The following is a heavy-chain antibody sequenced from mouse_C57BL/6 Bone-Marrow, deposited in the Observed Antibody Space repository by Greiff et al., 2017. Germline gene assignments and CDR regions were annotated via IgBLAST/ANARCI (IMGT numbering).Heavy chain of an antibody. V-gene: IGHV1-26*01. CDR1: GYTFTDYC. D-gene: IGHD1-1*01. CDR2: INPNNGGT. CDR3: LITTVEFDY. Sequence: VQLQQSGPELVKPGASVKISCKASGYTFTDYCMNWVKQSHGKGLEWIGDINPNNGGTSYNQKFKGKATLTVDKSSSTAYMELRSLTSEDSAVSYCLITTVEFDYWGQGTTLTVSA. J-gene: IGHJ2*01.